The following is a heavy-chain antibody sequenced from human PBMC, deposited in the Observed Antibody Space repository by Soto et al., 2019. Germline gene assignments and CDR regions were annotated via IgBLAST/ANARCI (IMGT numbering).Heavy chain of an antibody. V-gene: IGHV4-39*01. CDR2: IYYSGST. Sequence: SQTMPLTCTVSGRPISSSSYYPGWIRQPPGKGLEWIGSIYYSGSTYYDPSLKSRVTISVDTSKNQFSLKLSSVTAADTAVYYCARTDGGSGIFDYWGQGTLVTVSS. D-gene: IGHD3-10*01. J-gene: IGHJ4*02. CDR3: ARTDGGSGIFDY. CDR1: GRPISSSSYY.